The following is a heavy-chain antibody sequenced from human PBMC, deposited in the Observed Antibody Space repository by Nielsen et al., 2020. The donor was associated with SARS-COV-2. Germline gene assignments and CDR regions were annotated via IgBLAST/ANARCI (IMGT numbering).Heavy chain of an antibody. D-gene: IGHD6-6*01. J-gene: IGHJ6*02. Sequence: GGSLRLSCAASGFTFSSYAMHWVRQAPGKGLEWVAVISYDGSNKYYADSVKGRFTISRDNSKNTLYLQMNSLRAEDTAVYYCARGGSSSSPPGLYGMDVWGQGTTVTVSS. CDR2: ISYDGSNK. CDR3: ARGGSSSSPPGLYGMDV. CDR1: GFTFSSYA. V-gene: IGHV3-30*04.